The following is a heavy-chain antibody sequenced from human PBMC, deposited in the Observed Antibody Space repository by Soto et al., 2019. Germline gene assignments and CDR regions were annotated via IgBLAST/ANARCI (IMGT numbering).Heavy chain of an antibody. V-gene: IGHV1-58*01. D-gene: IGHD3-3*01. CDR1: GFTYSSSV. J-gene: IGHJ4*02. CDR2: IAVGSGNT. CDR3: ETDTPGPDSDFWSGYYPG. Sequence: SVKVSCKASGFTYSSSVVQWVRQTLGQRLEWIGWIAVGSGNTKHAENFQERVTINWDLSTSTAYMELSSLRSEETAVYYCETDTPGPDSDFWSGYYPGWGQGTPFTISS.